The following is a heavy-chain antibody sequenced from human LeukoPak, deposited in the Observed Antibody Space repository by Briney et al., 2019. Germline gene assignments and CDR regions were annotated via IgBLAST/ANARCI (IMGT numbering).Heavy chain of an antibody. Sequence: GGSLRLSCAASGFTFDDYGMSWVRQAPGKGLEWVSGIIWSGGSTGYADSVKGRFTISRDNAKNSLYLQMNSLRAEDTAVYYCARDRMVYCGGDCYRLDYWGQGTLVTVSS. J-gene: IGHJ4*02. CDR3: ARDRMVYCGGDCYRLDY. CDR2: IIWSGGST. V-gene: IGHV3-20*04. CDR1: GFTFDDYG. D-gene: IGHD2-21*02.